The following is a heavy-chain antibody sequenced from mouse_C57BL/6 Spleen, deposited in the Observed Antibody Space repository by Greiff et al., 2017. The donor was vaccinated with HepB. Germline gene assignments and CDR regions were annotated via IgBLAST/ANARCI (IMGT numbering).Heavy chain of an antibody. CDR1: GYTFTSYW. CDR2: IDPSDSYT. Sequence: VQLQQPGAELVRPGTSVKLSCKASGYTFTSYWMHWVKQRPGQGLEWIGVIDPSDSYTNYNQKFKGKATLTVDTSSSTAYMQLSSLTSEDSAVYYCARGHDAMDYWGQGTSVTVSS. J-gene: IGHJ4*01. CDR3: ARGHDAMDY. V-gene: IGHV1-59*01.